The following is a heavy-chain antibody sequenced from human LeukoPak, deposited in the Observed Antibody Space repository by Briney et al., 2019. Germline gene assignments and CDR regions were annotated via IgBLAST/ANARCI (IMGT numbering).Heavy chain of an antibody. CDR2: ISSSGSTI. D-gene: IGHD3-3*01. Sequence: GGSLRLSCAVSGFTFSDYYMSWIRQAPGKGLEWVSYISSSGSTIYYADSVKGRFTISRDNAKNSLYLQMNSLRAEDTAVYYCARVYDFWSGRYFDYWGQGTLVTVSS. V-gene: IGHV3-11*04. J-gene: IGHJ4*02. CDR1: GFTFSDYY. CDR3: ARVYDFWSGRYFDY.